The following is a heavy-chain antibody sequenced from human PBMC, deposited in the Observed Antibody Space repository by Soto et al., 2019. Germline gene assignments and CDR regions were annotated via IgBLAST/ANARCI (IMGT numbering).Heavy chain of an antibody. J-gene: IGHJ6*02. CDR3: AREGGYCDRSGSRIYHYHRLNF. CDR2: IYTTGST. CDR1: GGSISTYF. Sequence: SVTLSLTCTVSGGSISTYFWSWIRQPAGGGLEWIGRIYTTGSTNYNPSLKSRVTMSLDTSRNQFSLKLSSVTAADTAVYYVAREGGYCDRSGSRIYHYHRLNFMGQVTTITASS. V-gene: IGHV4-4*07. D-gene: IGHD3-22*01.